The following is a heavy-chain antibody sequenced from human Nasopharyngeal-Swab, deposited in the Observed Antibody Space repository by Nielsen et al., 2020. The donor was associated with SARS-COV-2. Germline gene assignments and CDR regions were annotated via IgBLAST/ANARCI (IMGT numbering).Heavy chain of an antibody. Sequence: SETLSLTCTVSGGSISSGGYYWSWIRQHPGKGLEWIGYIYYSGSTYYNPSLKSRVTISVDTSKNQFSLKLSSVTAADTAVYYCARGSEHEGYGYGWNWFDPWGQGTLVTVSS. CDR3: ARGSEHEGYGYGWNWFDP. CDR2: IYYSGST. J-gene: IGHJ5*02. V-gene: IGHV4-31*03. D-gene: IGHD5-18*01. CDR1: GGSISSGGYY.